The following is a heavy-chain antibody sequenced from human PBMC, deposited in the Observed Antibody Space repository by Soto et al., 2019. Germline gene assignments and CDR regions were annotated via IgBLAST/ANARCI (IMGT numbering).Heavy chain of an antibody. J-gene: IGHJ4*02. CDR1: GGSISSYY. D-gene: IGHD1-26*01. Sequence: PSETLSLTCTVSGGSISSYYWSWIRQPPGKELQYIGYIYYSGSANYNPSLKSRVTISDDTSTNQFFLTLTSVTAADTAVYYCAGIYSGSPGGTLRYWGQGTLVTVSS. V-gene: IGHV4-59*08. CDR2: IYYSGSA. CDR3: AGIYSGSPGGTLRY.